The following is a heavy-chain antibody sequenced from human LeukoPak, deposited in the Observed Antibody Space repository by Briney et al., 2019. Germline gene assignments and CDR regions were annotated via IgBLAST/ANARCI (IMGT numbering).Heavy chain of an antibody. CDR1: GGTFSSYA. Sequence: ASVKVSCKASGGTFSSYAISWVQQAPGQGLEWMGRIIPIFGTANYAQKFQGRVTITTDESTSTAYMELSSLRSEDTAVYYRARVSHQGDYYDHDYWGQGTLVTVSS. J-gene: IGHJ4*02. CDR3: ARVSHQGDYYDHDY. D-gene: IGHD3-22*01. CDR2: IIPIFGTA. V-gene: IGHV1-69*05.